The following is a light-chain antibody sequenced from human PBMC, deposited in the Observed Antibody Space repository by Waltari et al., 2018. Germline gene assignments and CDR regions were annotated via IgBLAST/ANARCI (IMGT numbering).Light chain of an antibody. Sequence: DIQITPSPSSLSASVGDRLTITCQASQDISNYLNWYQQKPGKAPKLLIYDASNLETGVPSRFSGSGSGTDFTFTISSLQPEDIATYYCQQYDNLPLTFGGGTKVEIK. CDR2: DAS. CDR1: QDISNY. CDR3: QQYDNLPLT. V-gene: IGKV1-33*01. J-gene: IGKJ4*01.